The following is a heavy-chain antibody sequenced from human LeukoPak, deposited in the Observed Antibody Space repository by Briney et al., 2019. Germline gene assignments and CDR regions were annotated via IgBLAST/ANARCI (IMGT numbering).Heavy chain of an antibody. D-gene: IGHD2-15*01. CDR3: ARGPPVYGGSCYGY. CDR1: GYTFTSYG. CDR2: ISAYNGNT. V-gene: IGHV1-18*01. Sequence: GASVKVSCKASGYTFTSYGISWVRQAPGQGLEWMGWISAYNGNTNYAQKLQGRGTMTTDTSTSTAYMDLRSLRSDDTAVYYCARGPPVYGGSCYGYWGQGTLVTVSS. J-gene: IGHJ4*02.